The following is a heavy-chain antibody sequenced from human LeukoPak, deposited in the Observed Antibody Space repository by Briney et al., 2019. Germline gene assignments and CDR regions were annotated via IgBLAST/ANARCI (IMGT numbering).Heavy chain of an antibody. CDR2: TSSDSNYI. V-gene: IGHV3-21*01. D-gene: IGHD3-9*01. CDR1: GFTFSSYT. CDR3: ARKENILTGYYDH. J-gene: IGHJ5*02. Sequence: PGGSLRLSCAASGFTFSSYTMNWVRQAPGKGLEWVSSTSSDSNYIYYADSVKGRFTISRDNAWNSLYLQMNSLRAEDTAVYYCARKENILTGYYDHWGQGTLVTVSS.